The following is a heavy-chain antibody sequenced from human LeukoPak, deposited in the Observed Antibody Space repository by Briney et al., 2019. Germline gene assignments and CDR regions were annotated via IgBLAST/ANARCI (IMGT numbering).Heavy chain of an antibody. D-gene: IGHD3-22*01. CDR1: GYTFTGYY. V-gene: IGHV1-46*01. CDR2: INPSGGRT. CDR3: ARDQRYYDSSGHLDY. J-gene: IGHJ4*02. Sequence: ASVTVSCKASGYTFTGYYMHWVRQAPGQGVEGMGIINPSGGRTSYAQKFQGRVTMTRDTSTSTVYMELSSLRSGDTAVYYCARDQRYYDSSGHLDYWGQGTLVTVSS.